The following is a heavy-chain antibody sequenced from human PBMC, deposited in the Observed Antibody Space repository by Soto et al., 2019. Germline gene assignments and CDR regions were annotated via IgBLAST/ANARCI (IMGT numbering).Heavy chain of an antibody. CDR2: ISSSSSYI. CDR3: ARETCVGVA. V-gene: IGHV3-21*01. J-gene: IGHJ4*02. D-gene: IGHD2-21*01. Sequence: EVQLVESGGGLVKPGGSLRLSCAASGFTFSTYSMNWVRQAPGKGLEWVSSISSSSSYIYYADSVKGRFTISRDNANNSLYRQRNGLRAEYTAVYYCARETCVGVAWGQGALVTVSS. CDR1: GFTFSTYS.